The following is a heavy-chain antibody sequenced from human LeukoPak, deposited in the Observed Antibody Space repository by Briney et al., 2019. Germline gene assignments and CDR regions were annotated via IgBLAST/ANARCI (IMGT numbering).Heavy chain of an antibody. Sequence: GGSLRLSCAASGFTFSNYAMGWVRQAPGKGLEWVSSISGSGGSTSYADSVKGRFTISRDNSKNTVYLQMNSLRAEDTAVYYCAKENGSYYGGADCWGQGTLVTVSS. CDR3: AKENGSYYGGADC. V-gene: IGHV3-23*01. CDR2: ISGSGGST. CDR1: GFTFSNYA. J-gene: IGHJ4*02. D-gene: IGHD1-26*01.